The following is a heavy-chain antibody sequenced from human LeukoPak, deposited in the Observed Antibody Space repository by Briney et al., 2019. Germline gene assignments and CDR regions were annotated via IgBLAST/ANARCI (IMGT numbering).Heavy chain of an antibody. J-gene: IGHJ4*02. Sequence: GGSLRLSCAASGFSFSSYAMSWVRQAPGKGLEWVSSFSGSGGSTYYADSVKGRFTISRDNSKNTLYLQMISLRSEDTAVYYCATIFSSTSCYLCGTDFDYWGQGTLVTVSS. CDR1: GFSFSSYA. V-gene: IGHV3-23*01. CDR2: FSGSGGST. D-gene: IGHD2-2*01. CDR3: ATIFSSTSCYLCGTDFDY.